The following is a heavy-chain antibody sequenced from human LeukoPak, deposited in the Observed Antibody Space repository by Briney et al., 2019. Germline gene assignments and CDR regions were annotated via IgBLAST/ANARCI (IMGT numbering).Heavy chain of an antibody. D-gene: IGHD3-22*01. CDR1: GFTFSSYA. V-gene: IGHV3-30-3*01. CDR2: ISYDGSNK. J-gene: IGHJ4*02. Sequence: GGSLRLSCAASGFTFSSYAMHWVRQAPGKGLEWVAVISYDGSNKYYADSVKGRFTISRDNSKNTLYLQMNSLGAEDTAVYYCARDPDSSGYYSLYFDYWGQGTLVTVSS. CDR3: ARDPDSSGYYSLYFDY.